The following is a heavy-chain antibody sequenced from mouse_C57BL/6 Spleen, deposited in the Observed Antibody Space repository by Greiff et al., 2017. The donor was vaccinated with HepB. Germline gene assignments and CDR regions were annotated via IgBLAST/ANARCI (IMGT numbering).Heavy chain of an antibody. V-gene: IGHV1-15*01. D-gene: IGHD1-1*01. CDR1: GYTFTDYE. CDR3: TRESYYYGSSYYYAMDY. J-gene: IGHJ4*01. Sequence: QVQLKESGAELVRPGASVTLSCKASGYTFTDYEMHWVKQTPVHGLEWIGAIGPETGGTAYNQKFKGKAILTADKSSSTAYMELRSLTSEDSAVYYCTRESYYYGSSYYYAMDYWGQGTSVTVSS. CDR2: IGPETGGT.